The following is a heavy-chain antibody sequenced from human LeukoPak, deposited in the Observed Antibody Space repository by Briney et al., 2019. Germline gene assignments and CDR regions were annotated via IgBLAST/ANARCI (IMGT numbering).Heavy chain of an antibody. CDR3: VRVERDYYDSSGYYYGVSYFDY. V-gene: IGHV1-2*02. J-gene: IGHJ4*02. CDR2: INPNSGGT. D-gene: IGHD3-22*01. Sequence: ASVKVSCKASGYTFTGYYMHWVRQAPGQGLEGMGWINPNSGGTNYAQKFQGRVTMTRDTSISTAYMELSRLRSDDTAVYYCVRVERDYYDSSGYYYGVSYFDYWGQGTLVTVSS. CDR1: GYTFTGYY.